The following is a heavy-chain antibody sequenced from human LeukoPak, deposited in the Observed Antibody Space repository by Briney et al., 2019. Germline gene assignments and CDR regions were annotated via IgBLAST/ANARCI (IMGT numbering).Heavy chain of an antibody. CDR1: GGSISSSSYY. CDR2: IYYSGST. J-gene: IGHJ6*03. Sequence: SETLSLACTVSGGSISSSSYYWGWIRQPPGKGLEWIGSIYYSGSTYYNPSLKSRVTISVDTSKNQFSLKLSSVTAADTAVYYCASLPEPTGDSYYYYMDVWGKGTTVTVSS. V-gene: IGHV4-39*01. D-gene: IGHD1-14*01. CDR3: ASLPEPTGDSYYYYMDV.